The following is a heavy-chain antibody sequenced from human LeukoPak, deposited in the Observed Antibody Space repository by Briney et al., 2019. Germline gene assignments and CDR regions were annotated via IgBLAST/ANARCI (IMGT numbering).Heavy chain of an antibody. D-gene: IGHD3-16*01. Sequence: PGGTLRLSCAASGFTFSSYAMHWVRQAPGKGLEWVAVISYDGSNKYYADSVKGRFTISRDNSKNTLYLQMNSLRAEDTAVYYCARDGSWNVWEYYFDYWGQGTLVTVSS. CDR2: ISYDGSNK. CDR1: GFTFSSYA. V-gene: IGHV3-30-3*01. CDR3: ARDGSWNVWEYYFDY. J-gene: IGHJ4*02.